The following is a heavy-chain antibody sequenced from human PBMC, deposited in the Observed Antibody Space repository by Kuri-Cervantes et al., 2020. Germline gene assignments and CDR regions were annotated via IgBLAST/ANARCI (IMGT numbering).Heavy chain of an antibody. CDR2: ISYDGTET. J-gene: IGHJ3*02. V-gene: IGHV3-30*03. CDR3: ARTWNDRDDAFDI. D-gene: IGHD1-1*01. CDR1: GFTMSNYA. Sequence: GGSLRLSCVVSGFTMSNYAMHWVRQAPGKGLEWVAVISYDGTETYYADSVQGRFTISRDDSQSTVALQMKNLRVEDTALYYCARTWNDRDDAFDIWGQGTMVTVSS.